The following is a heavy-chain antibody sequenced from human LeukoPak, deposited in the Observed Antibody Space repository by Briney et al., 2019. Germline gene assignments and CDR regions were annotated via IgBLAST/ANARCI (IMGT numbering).Heavy chain of an antibody. J-gene: IGHJ4*02. CDR3: ARDGPRGGFDY. V-gene: IGHV3-7*01. Sequence: GGSLRLSCAASGFTFSNYWMSWVRQAPGKGLEWVANIKQDGSEKNYVDSVKGRFTISRDNATNLLYLQMNRLRAEDTAVYYCARDGPRGGFDYWGQGTLVTVSS. CDR2: IKQDGSEK. D-gene: IGHD3-10*01. CDR1: GFTFSNYW.